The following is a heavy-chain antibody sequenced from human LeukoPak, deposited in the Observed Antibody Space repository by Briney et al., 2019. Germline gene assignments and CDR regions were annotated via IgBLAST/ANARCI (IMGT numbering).Heavy chain of an antibody. Sequence: PGGSLRLSCAASGFTFSSYGMHWVRQAPGKGLEWVAVIWYDGSNKYYADSVKGRFTISRDNSKNTLYLQMNSLKTEDTAVYYCTRSLQWLYYMDVWGKGTTVTVSS. CDR3: TRSLQWLYYMDV. CDR2: IWYDGSNK. D-gene: IGHD6-19*01. V-gene: IGHV3-33*01. CDR1: GFTFSSYG. J-gene: IGHJ6*03.